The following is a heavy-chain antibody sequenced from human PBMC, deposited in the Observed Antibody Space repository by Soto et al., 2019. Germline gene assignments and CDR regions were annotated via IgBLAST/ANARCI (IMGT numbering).Heavy chain of an antibody. CDR2: IIPIFGTA. D-gene: IGHD3-10*01. Sequence: SVKVSCKASGGTFSSYAISWVRQAPGQGLEWMGGIIPIFGTANYAQKFQGRVTITADESTSTAYMELSSLRSEDTAVYYCARDWGMFYGSGSPYYYYGMDVWGQGTTVTVSS. CDR1: GGTFSSYA. CDR3: ARDWGMFYGSGSPYYYYGMDV. J-gene: IGHJ6*02. V-gene: IGHV1-69*13.